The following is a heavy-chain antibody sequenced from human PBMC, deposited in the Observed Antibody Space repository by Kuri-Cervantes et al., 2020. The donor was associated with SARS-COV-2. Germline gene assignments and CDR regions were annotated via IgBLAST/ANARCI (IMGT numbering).Heavy chain of an antibody. CDR2: IKQDGIEK. D-gene: IGHD3-10*01. CDR1: GFTFSSYW. V-gene: IGHV3-7*03. CDR3: TTDSKGADYYGSGSPPYFDY. Sequence: GGSLRLSCAASGFTFSSYWMSWVRQAPGKGLEWVANIKQDGIEKYYVDSVKGRFTISRDNAKNSLYLQMNSLKTEDTAVYYCTTDSKGADYYGSGSPPYFDYWGQGTLVTVSS. J-gene: IGHJ4*02.